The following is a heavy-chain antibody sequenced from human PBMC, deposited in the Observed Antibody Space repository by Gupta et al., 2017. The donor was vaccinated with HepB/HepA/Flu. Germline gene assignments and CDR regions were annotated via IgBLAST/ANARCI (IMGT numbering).Heavy chain of an antibody. Sequence: QVQLVQSGAEVKKPGASVKVSCKASGYSFTGQHIHWVRQAPGQGLEWMGWINPNSGGTNYAQKFQAWVTMSRDTSISTAYLELRSLKSVDTAIYYCARGGGIALEFDYWGQGTLVTVSS. CDR1: GYSFTGQH. D-gene: IGHD6-13*01. CDR3: ARGGGIALEFDY. J-gene: IGHJ4*02. V-gene: IGHV1-2*04. CDR2: INPNSGGT.